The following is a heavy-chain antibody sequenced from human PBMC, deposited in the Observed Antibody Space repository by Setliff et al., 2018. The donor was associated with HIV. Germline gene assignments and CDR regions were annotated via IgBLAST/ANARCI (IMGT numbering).Heavy chain of an antibody. Sequence: SETLSLTCSVSGGSISSGSYYWTWIRQPAGKGPEWIGHIYTNGYTNYNPSLKSRVTISVDTSKNQFSLRLTSVTAADTAVYYCARAPPGIQNDAFDVRGQGTMVTVSS. CDR2: IYTNGYT. CDR1: GGSISSGSYY. CDR3: ARAPPGIQNDAFDV. V-gene: IGHV4-61*09. J-gene: IGHJ3*01.